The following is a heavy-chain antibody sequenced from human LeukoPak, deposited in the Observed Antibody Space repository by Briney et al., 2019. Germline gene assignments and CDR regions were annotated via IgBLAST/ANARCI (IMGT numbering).Heavy chain of an antibody. CDR2: IYTSGST. V-gene: IGHV4-61*02. J-gene: IGHJ3*02. D-gene: IGHD2-2*01. CDR3: ARGYCSNTSCYADAFDI. Sequence: SQTLPLTCTVSGGSISSGSYYWSWIRQPAGKGLEWIGRIYTSGSTNYNPSLKSRVTISVDTSKNQFSLKLSSVTAADTAVYYCARGYCSNTSCYADAFDIWGQGTMVTVSS. CDR1: GGSISSGSYY.